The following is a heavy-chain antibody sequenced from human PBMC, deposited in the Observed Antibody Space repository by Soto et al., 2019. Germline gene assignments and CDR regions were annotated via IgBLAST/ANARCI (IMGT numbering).Heavy chain of an antibody. CDR2: INHSGST. D-gene: IGHD2-2*01. CDR1: GGSFSGYY. CDR3: AGAYRYCSSTSCYRWYYYYYMDV. J-gene: IGHJ6*03. Sequence: SETLSLTCAVYGGSFSGYYWSWIRQPPGKGLEWIGEINHSGSTNYNPSLKSRVTISVDTSKNQFSLKLSSVTAADTAVYYCAGAYRYCSSTSCYRWYYYYYMDVWGKGTTVTVSS. V-gene: IGHV4-34*01.